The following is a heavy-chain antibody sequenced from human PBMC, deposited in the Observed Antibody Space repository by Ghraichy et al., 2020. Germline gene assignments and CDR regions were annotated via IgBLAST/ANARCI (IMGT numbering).Heavy chain of an antibody. CDR3: ARSLTYDDFWSGYSYYFDY. V-gene: IGHV3-74*01. CDR1: GFTFSSYW. CDR2: INSDGSST. Sequence: GGSLRLSCAASGFTFSSYWMHWVRQAPGKGLVWVSRINSDGSSTSYADSVKGRFTISRDNAKNTLYLQMNSLRAEDTAVYYCARSLTYDDFWSGYSYYFDYWGQGTLVTVSS. D-gene: IGHD3-3*01. J-gene: IGHJ4*02.